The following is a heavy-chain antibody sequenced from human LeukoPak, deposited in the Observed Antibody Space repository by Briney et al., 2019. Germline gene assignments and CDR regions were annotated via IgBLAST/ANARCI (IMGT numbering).Heavy chain of an antibody. CDR1: GGSISSSSYY. V-gene: IGHV4-39*01. CDR3: ARTTVTTGNWFDP. J-gene: IGHJ5*02. CDR2: IYYSGST. Sequence: SETLSLTCTVSGGSISSSSYYWGWIRQPPGKGLEWIGSIYYSGSTYYNPSLKSRVTISVDTSNNQFSLKLSSVTAADTAVYYCARTTVTTGNWFDPWGQGTLVTVSS. D-gene: IGHD4-4*01.